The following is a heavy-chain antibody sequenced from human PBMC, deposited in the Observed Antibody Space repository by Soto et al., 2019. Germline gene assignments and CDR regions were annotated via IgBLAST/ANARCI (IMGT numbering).Heavy chain of an antibody. J-gene: IGHJ5*02. D-gene: IGHD3-3*01. CDR2: IIPIIGPA. V-gene: IGHV1-69*01. Sequence: QVQLVQSGAEVKRPGSSWKLSCKASGGTFTYYGISWGRQAPGQGLEWMGGIIPIIGPATYAQKFQGRVTITAAQSTSTGDMELSSLGSEDTALYYCARDLGTTIAGPPRRETYGWLDPWGQGTLVPVSS. CDR3: ARDLGTTIAGPPRRETYGWLDP. CDR1: GGTFTYYG.